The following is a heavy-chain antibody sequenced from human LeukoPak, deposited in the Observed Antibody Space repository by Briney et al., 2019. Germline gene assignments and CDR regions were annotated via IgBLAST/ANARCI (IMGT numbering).Heavy chain of an antibody. CDR3: ATDILTGANDY. D-gene: IGHD3-9*01. CDR2: INPSGGST. V-gene: IGHV1-46*01. CDR1: GYTFTSYY. Sequence: ASVKVPCKASGYTFTSYYMHWVRQAPGQGLEWMGIINPSGGSTSYAQKFQGRVTMTRDTSTSTVYMELSSLRSEDTAVYYCATDILTGANDYWGQGTLVTVSS. J-gene: IGHJ4*02.